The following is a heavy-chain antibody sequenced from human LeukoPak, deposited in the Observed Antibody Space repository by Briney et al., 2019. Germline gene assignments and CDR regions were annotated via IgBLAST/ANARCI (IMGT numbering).Heavy chain of an antibody. CDR1: GFTFSRYG. CDR3: AKSGGYSAGGFDP. V-gene: IGHV3-30*18. Sequence: PGGSLRLSCAASGFTFSRYGMHWVRQAPGKGLEWVAVISFDGSNKYYTDSVKGRFTISRDNSKNTLYLQMNSLRAEDTAVYHCAKSGGYSAGGFDPWGQGTLVTVSS. J-gene: IGHJ5*02. D-gene: IGHD3-22*01. CDR2: ISFDGSNK.